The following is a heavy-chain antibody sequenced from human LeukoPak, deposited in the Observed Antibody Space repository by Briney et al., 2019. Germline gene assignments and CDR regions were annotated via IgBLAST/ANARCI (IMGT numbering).Heavy chain of an antibody. D-gene: IGHD6-19*01. J-gene: IGHJ4*02. CDR1: GGSISSYY. CDR2: IYYSGST. Sequence: PSETLSLTCTVSGGSISSYYWSWIRQPPGKGLEWIGYIYYSGSTNYSPSLKSRVTISVDTSKNQFSLKLSSVTAADTAVYYCARLGVWNSSGWYMDYWGQGTLVTVSS. V-gene: IGHV4-59*08. CDR3: ARLGVWNSSGWYMDY.